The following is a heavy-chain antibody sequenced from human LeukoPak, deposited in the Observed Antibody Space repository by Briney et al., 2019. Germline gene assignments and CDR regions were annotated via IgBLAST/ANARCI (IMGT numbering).Heavy chain of an antibody. CDR1: GGSISSYY. D-gene: IGHD2-21*01. V-gene: IGHV4-59*01. J-gene: IGHJ4*02. Sequence: SETLSLTCTVSGGSISSYYWGWIRLPPGKGLEWIGYIYYSGSTNYNPSLKSRVTISVDTSKNQFSLKLSSVTAADTAVYYCARVGTYCGGDCYPGYFDYWGQGTLVTVSS. CDR3: ARVGTYCGGDCYPGYFDY. CDR2: IYYSGST.